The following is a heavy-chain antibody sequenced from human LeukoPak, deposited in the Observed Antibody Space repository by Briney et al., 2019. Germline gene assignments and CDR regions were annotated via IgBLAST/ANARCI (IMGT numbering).Heavy chain of an antibody. CDR3: ARDQTTTYFDY. Sequence: GGSLRLSCAASGFTFSTHAMHWVRQAPGKGLAWVEVVADDGKNKFYADSVKGRFTISRDNSKNTLYLQMNSLRAEDTAVYYCARDQTTTYFDYWGQGTLVTVSS. J-gene: IGHJ4*02. D-gene: IGHD1-26*01. CDR2: VADDGKNK. CDR1: GFTFSTHA. V-gene: IGHV3-30*01.